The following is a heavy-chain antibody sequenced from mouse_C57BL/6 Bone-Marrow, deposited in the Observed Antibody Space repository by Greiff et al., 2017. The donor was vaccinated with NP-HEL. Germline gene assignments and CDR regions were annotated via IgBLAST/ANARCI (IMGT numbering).Heavy chain of an antibody. CDR2: IYPGDGDT. CDR3: ARTAMGDY. D-gene: IGHD2-3*01. CDR1: GYAFSSSW. Sequence: LQESGPELVKPGASVKISCKASGYAFSSSWMNWVKQRPGKGLEWIGRIYPGDGDTNYNGKFKGKATLTADKSSSTAYMQLSSLTSEDSAVYFCARTAMGDYWGQGTTLTVSS. J-gene: IGHJ2*01. V-gene: IGHV1-82*01.